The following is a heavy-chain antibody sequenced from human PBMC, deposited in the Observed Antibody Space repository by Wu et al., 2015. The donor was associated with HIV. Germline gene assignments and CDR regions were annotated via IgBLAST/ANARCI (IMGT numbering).Heavy chain of an antibody. V-gene: IGHV1-69*13. D-gene: IGHD3-22*01. CDR2: IIPIFGTA. J-gene: IGHJ3*02. Sequence: QVQLVQSGAEVKKPGSSVKVSCKASGGTFSSYAISWVRQAPGQGLEWMGRIIPIFGTANYAQKFQGRVTITADESTSTAYMELSSLRSEDTAVYYCARRDYYDSSGYYEDDAFDIWGQGTNGHRLF. CDR3: ARRDYYDSSGYYEDDAFDI. CDR1: GGTFSSYA.